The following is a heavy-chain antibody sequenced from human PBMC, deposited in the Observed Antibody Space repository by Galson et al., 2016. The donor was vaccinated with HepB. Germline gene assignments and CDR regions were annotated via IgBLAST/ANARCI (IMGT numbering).Heavy chain of an antibody. CDR3: TTDFGSGSYGRDFDH. V-gene: IGHV3-15*01. Sequence: SLRLSCAASGFSFSNARMSWVRQAPGKGLEWVGRIKSKTDGGATDSAAPVRGRFSISRDDSQNTLYLQLNGLKTEDTAVYYCTTDFGSGSYGRDFDHWGQGTLVTVSS. J-gene: IGHJ4*02. CDR2: IKSKTDGGAT. CDR1: GFSFSNAR. D-gene: IGHD1-26*01.